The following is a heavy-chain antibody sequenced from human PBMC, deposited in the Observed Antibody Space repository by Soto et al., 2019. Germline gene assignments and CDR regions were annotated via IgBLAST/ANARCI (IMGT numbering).Heavy chain of an antibody. CDR2: MNPNSGNT. Sequence: ASVKVSCKASGYTFTSYDINWVRQATGQGLEWMGWMNPNSGNTGYAQKFQGRVTMARNTSISTAYMERRSLRCADRAVYYGEGTYYDVSAGYYVDYWGQGPLVTVSS. CDR3: EGTYYDVSAGYYVDY. CDR1: GYTFTSYD. V-gene: IGHV1-8*01. J-gene: IGHJ4*02. D-gene: IGHD3-9*01.